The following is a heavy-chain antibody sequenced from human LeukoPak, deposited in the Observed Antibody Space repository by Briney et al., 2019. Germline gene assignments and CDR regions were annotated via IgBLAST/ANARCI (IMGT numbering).Heavy chain of an antibody. Sequence: SETLSLTCTVSGDSISSYYWSWIRQPPGKGLEWVGYIYYSGSTNYNPSLKSRVTISIDTSKNQFSLKLSSVTAADTAVYYCARGTAVAGTWGQGTLVTVPS. CDR1: GDSISSYY. J-gene: IGHJ5*02. CDR3: ARGTAVAGT. V-gene: IGHV4-59*01. CDR2: IYYSGST. D-gene: IGHD6-19*01.